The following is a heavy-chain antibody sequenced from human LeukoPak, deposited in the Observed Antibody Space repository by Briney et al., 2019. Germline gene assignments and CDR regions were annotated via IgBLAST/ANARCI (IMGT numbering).Heavy chain of an antibody. CDR1: GYTFTGYY. Sequence: ASVKVSCKASGYTFTGYYMHWVRQAPGQGLEWMGRINPNSGGTNYAQKFQGRVTMTRDTSISTAYMELSRLRSDDTAVYYCARDRITMVRGVITANWFDPWGQGTLVTVSS. CDR2: INPNSGGT. J-gene: IGHJ5*02. D-gene: IGHD3-10*01. CDR3: ARDRITMVRGVITANWFDP. V-gene: IGHV1-2*06.